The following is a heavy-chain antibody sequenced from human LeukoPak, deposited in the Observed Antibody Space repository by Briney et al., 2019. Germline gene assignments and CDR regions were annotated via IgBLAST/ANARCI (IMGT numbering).Heavy chain of an antibody. V-gene: IGHV4-59*01. CDR2: IYYSGST. CDR3: ARSLESQNYYFDY. Sequence: SETLSLTCTVSGGSISSYYWSWIRQPPGKGLEWIGYIYYSGSTNYNPSLKSRVTISVDTSKNQFSLKLSSVTAADTAVYYCARSLESQNYYFDYWGQGTLVTVSS. J-gene: IGHJ4*02. CDR1: GGSISSYY. D-gene: IGHD1-1*01.